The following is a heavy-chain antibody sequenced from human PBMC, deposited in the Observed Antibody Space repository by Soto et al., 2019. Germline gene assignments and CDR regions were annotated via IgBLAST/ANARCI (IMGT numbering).Heavy chain of an antibody. CDR2: IIPIFDTV. CDR1: GGTFSGYT. J-gene: IGHJ4*02. V-gene: IGHV1-69*14. D-gene: IGHD2-21*02. CDR3: TSYHFVTGSSK. Sequence: QVQLVQSGSEVRKPGSSVKVSCRSSGGTFSGYTISWVRQAPGQGLEWLGGIIPIFDTVNYAQKLQGRLTINADNSPTPAYRELSGLRYEDTALYYCTSYHFVTGSSKWGQGTLVTVSS.